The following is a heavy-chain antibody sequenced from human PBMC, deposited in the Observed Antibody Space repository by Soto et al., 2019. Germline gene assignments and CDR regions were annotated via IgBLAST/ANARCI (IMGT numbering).Heavy chain of an antibody. D-gene: IGHD3-16*02. V-gene: IGHV1-69*06. Sequence: QIHLVQSGAEVKKPGSSVKISCKASGGTFSNYAISWVRQAPGQGLEWMGGITPIFDTTNYAQKFQGRLTITADTSTSTAYMELSGLRSDDTAIYFCARYTSSLNNWFDPWGQGTLVTVSS. J-gene: IGHJ5*02. CDR2: ITPIFDTT. CDR3: ARYTSSLNNWFDP. CDR1: GGTFSNYA.